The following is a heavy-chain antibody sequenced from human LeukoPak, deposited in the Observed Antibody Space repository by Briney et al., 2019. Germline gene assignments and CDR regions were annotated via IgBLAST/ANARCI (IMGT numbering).Heavy chain of an antibody. CDR3: AKDRGNSYGHFDY. J-gene: IGHJ4*02. D-gene: IGHD5-18*01. Sequence: GRSLRLSCAASGFPFNTYGMHWVRQAPGKGLEWVAVISYDGTNKFYADSVKGRFTISRDNSRNTLYLQMNSLRAEDTAVYYCAKDRGNSYGHFDYWGQGTLVTVSS. V-gene: IGHV3-30*18. CDR1: GFPFNTYG. CDR2: ISYDGTNK.